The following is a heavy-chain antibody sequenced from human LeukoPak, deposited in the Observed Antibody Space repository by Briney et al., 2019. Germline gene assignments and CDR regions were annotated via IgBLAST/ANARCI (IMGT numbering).Heavy chain of an antibody. CDR3: ARALFGGVFDY. V-gene: IGHV3-7*01. CDR1: GFTLSSYW. J-gene: IGHJ4*02. CDR2: IKQDGSEK. Sequence: GGSLRLSCAASGFTLSSYWMSWVRQAPGKGLEWVANIKQDGSEKYYVDSVKGRFTISRDNAKNSLYLQMNSLRAEDTAVYYCARALFGGVFDYWGQGTLVTVSS. D-gene: IGHD3-10*01.